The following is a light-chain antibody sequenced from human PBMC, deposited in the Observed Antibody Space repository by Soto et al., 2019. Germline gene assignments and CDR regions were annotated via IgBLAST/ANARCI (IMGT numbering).Light chain of an antibody. CDR2: GAS. Sequence: AIQMTQSPSSLSASVGDRVTITCRASQDISNDLGWYQQKPGKAPKLLIYGASTLQSGVPSRFSGSGSGTDFTLTISSLQPEDSASYYCLQDHEHLTFGGGTREEIQ. J-gene: IGKJ4*01. V-gene: IGKV1-6*01. CDR1: QDISND. CDR3: LQDHEHLT.